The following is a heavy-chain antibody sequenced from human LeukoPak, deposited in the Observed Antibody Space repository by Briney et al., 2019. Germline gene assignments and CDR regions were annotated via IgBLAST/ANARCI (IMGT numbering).Heavy chain of an antibody. D-gene: IGHD1-26*01. Sequence: GESLKISCKGSGYRFTNYWIGWVRQMPGKGLEWMGIIFPGDSDTRYSPSFQGQVTISADKSISTAYLQWSSLKASDTAMYYCAMERSGSYIAFDIWGQGTMVTVSS. CDR1: GYRFTNYW. V-gene: IGHV5-51*01. J-gene: IGHJ3*02. CDR3: AMERSGSYIAFDI. CDR2: IFPGDSDT.